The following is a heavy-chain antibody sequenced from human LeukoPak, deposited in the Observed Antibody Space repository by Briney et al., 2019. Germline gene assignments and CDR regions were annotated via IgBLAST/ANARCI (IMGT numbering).Heavy chain of an antibody. CDR1: GVSISSYS. CDR2: IYYSGST. Sequence: PSAAPSLTCTGSGVSISSYSWSWIRPPPGAGLEWIGYIYYSGSTNYNPSLKSRVTISVDTSKNQFSLKLSSVTAADTAVYYCASGIAGDYWGQGTLVTVSS. D-gene: IGHD6-13*01. V-gene: IGHV4-59*01. CDR3: ASGIAGDY. J-gene: IGHJ4*02.